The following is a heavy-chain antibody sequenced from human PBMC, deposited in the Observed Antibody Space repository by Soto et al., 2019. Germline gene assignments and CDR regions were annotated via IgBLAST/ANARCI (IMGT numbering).Heavy chain of an antibody. J-gene: IGHJ4*02. Sequence: QVQLQESGPGLVKPSETLSLTCTVSGGSISSYYWSWIRQPPGKGLEWIGYIYYSGSTNYNPSLKSRVTIPVDTSKNQCSLKLSSVTAADTAVYYCARGVNSSGWYGGYYFDYWGQGTLVTVSS. CDR3: ARGVNSSGWYGGYYFDY. CDR1: GGSISSYY. CDR2: IYYSGST. V-gene: IGHV4-59*01. D-gene: IGHD6-19*01.